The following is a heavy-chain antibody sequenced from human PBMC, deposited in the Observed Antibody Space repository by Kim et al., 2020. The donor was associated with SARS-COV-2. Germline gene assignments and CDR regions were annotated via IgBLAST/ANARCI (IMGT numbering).Heavy chain of an antibody. CDR2: ISVYNGNT. CDR1: GYTFTSYG. CDR3: ARGIGGVVVAATLLLPLDY. V-gene: IGHV1-18*04. D-gene: IGHD2-15*01. Sequence: ASVKVSCKASGYTFTSYGISWVRQAPGQGLEWMGWISVYNGNTNYAQKLQGRVTMTTDTSTSTAYMELRSLRSDDTAVYYCARGIGGVVVAATLLLPLDYWGQGTLVTVSS. J-gene: IGHJ4*02.